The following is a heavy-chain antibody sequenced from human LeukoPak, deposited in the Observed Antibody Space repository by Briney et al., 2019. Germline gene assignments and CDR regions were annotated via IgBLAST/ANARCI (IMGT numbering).Heavy chain of an antibody. V-gene: IGHV4-59*11. J-gene: IGHJ3*02. Sequence: SETLSLTCTVSGGSISSHYWTWIRQPPGKGLEWIGYISYIGSTNYDPSLKSRVTISVDTSKNQFSLKLSSVTAADAAVYFCARDPTTVTKGLDIWGQGTMVTVSS. CDR1: GGSISSHY. CDR2: ISYIGST. CDR3: ARDPTTVTKGLDI. D-gene: IGHD4-17*01.